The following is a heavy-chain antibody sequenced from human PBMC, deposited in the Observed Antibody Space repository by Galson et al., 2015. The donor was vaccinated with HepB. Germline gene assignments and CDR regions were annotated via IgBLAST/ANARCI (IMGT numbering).Heavy chain of an antibody. CDR2: INTNTGNP. CDR1: GYTFTSYA. CDR3: ARDPDLYYDSSGYYSMGY. V-gene: IGHV7-4-1*02. J-gene: IGHJ4*02. Sequence: SVKVSCKASGYTFTSYAMNWVRQAPGQGLEWMGWINTNTGNPTYAQGFTGRFVFSLDTSVSTAYLQISSLKAEDTAVYYCARDPDLYYDSSGYYSMGYWGQGTLVTVSS. D-gene: IGHD3-22*01.